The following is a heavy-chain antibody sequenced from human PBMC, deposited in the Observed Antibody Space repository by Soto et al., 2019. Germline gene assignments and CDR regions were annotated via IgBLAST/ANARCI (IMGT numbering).Heavy chain of an antibody. J-gene: IGHJ3*01. Sequence: GGSLILSCAASGFTFSSYAMSWVRQAPGKGLEWVSAISGSGGSTYYADSVKGRFTISRDNSKNTLYLQMNSLRAEDTAVYYCATWHEREHAYDVWGQGTTVRVSS. CDR3: ATWHEREHAYDV. CDR2: ISGSGGST. CDR1: GFTFSSYA. V-gene: IGHV3-23*01. D-gene: IGHD1-1*01.